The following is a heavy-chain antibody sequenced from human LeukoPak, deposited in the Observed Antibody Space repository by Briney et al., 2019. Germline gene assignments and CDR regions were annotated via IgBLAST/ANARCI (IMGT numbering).Heavy chain of an antibody. J-gene: IGHJ4*02. D-gene: IGHD5-18*01. CDR1: GGTFSSYA. CDR3: ARGGPRASSSTEQDY. Sequence: SVKVSCKATGGTFSSYAISWVRQAPGQGLEWMGRIIPILGIANYAQKFQGRVTITADKSTSTAYMELSSLRSEDTAVYYCARGGPRASSSTEQDYWGQGTLVTASS. V-gene: IGHV1-69*04. CDR2: IIPILGIA.